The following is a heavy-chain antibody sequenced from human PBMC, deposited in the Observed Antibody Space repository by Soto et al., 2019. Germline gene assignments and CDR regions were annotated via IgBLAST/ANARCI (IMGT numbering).Heavy chain of an antibody. CDR3: ARDQTVLDY. CDR1: GYTFNSYA. D-gene: IGHD4-17*01. Sequence: QVQLVQSGAEVKKPGASVKVSCKASGYTFNSYAFNWVRQAPGQGLEWMGWISAYSGNTNYAQKFQGRVTMTTDTSTSTAYMELRSLRADDTAVYYCARDQTVLDYWGQGTLVTVSS. CDR2: ISAYSGNT. J-gene: IGHJ4*02. V-gene: IGHV1-18*04.